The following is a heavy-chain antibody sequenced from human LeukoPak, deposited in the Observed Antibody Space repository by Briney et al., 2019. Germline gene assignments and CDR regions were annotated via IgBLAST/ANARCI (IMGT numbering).Heavy chain of an antibody. CDR1: GFTLSSHS. Sequence: GGSLRLSCAASGFTLSSHSMNWVRQAPGKGLEWVSTIRSNGDTTYNADSVKGRFTISRDNSKNTLYLELNSLRVEDTATFYCAKGQELDDGVFDSWGQGTMVTVSS. CDR3: AKGQELDDGVFDS. CDR2: IRSNGDTT. D-gene: IGHD1-1*01. V-gene: IGHV3-23*01. J-gene: IGHJ4*02.